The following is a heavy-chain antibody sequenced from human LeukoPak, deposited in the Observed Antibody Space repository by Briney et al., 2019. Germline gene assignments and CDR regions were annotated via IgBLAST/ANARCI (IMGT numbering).Heavy chain of an antibody. CDR3: ARGRTFQRVPYYYYMDV. CDR1: GGTFSSYA. V-gene: IGHV1-69*13. D-gene: IGHD2-2*01. J-gene: IGHJ6*03. CDR2: IIPIFGTA. Sequence: SVEVSCKASGGTFSSYAISWVRQAPGQGLEWMGGIIPIFGTANYAQKFQGRVTITADESTSTAYMELSSLRSEDTAVYYCARGRTFQRVPYYYYMDVWGKGTTVTVSS.